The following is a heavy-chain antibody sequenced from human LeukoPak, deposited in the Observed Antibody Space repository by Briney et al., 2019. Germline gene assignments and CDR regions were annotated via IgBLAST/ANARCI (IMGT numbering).Heavy chain of an antibody. Sequence: ASVKLSCKASGYTLTGYYMHWVRQAPGQGLEWMGWINPNSGGTNYAQKFQGRVTMTRDTSISTAYMELSRLRSDDTAVYYCARGSTEGYSRSRGGWFDPWGQGTLVTVSS. CDR3: ARGSTEGYSRSRGGWFDP. CDR1: GYTLTGYY. D-gene: IGHD6-13*01. V-gene: IGHV1-2*02. J-gene: IGHJ5*02. CDR2: INPNSGGT.